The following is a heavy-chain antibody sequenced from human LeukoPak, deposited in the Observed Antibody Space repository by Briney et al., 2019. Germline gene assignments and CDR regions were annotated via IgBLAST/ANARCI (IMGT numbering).Heavy chain of an antibody. CDR2: IYSGGTT. CDR3: ARGYSSGFDTFDI. Sequence: GGSLRLSCAASGFTVSSNYMSWVRQAPGEGLEWVSVIYSGGTTYYADSVKGRFTISRDNSKNTLYLQINSLRAEDTAVYYCARGYSSGFDTFDIWGQGTMVTVSS. V-gene: IGHV3-53*01. CDR1: GFTVSSNY. D-gene: IGHD6-19*01. J-gene: IGHJ3*02.